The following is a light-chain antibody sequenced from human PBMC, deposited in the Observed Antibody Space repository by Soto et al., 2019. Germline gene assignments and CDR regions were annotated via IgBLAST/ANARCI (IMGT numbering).Light chain of an antibody. CDR1: QSVRNNY. CDR2: DAS. CDR3: QQFSSYPLT. V-gene: IGKV3-20*01. Sequence: EIVLTQSPGTLSLSPGERATLSCSASQSVRNNYLAGYQQKPGKDARLLINDASSRATGSPDRFSSGGAGADFSLPISRLEPEDFAVYYCQQFSSYPLTFGGGTKVDIK. J-gene: IGKJ4*01.